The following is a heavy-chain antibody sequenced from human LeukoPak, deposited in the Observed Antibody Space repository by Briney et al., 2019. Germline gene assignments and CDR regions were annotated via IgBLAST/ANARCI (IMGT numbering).Heavy chain of an antibody. CDR3: ASHPYFDFSNATGFEAFDI. D-gene: IGHD3-3*01. V-gene: IGHV4-59*08. CDR1: GGSIISAY. Sequence: PSETLSLTCTVSGGSIISAYWSWIRQPPGKGLEWIGYIYFSGSTSYNPSLKSRVTISVDTPKNQFSLELISVTAADTALYYCASHPYFDFSNATGFEAFDIWGQGTLVSVSS. CDR2: IYFSGST. J-gene: IGHJ3*02.